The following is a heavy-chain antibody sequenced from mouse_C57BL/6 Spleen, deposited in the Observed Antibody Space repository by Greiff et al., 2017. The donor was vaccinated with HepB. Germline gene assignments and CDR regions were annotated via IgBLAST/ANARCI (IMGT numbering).Heavy chain of an antibody. J-gene: IGHJ2*01. CDR1: GYTFTGYW. Sequence: QVQLQQSGAELMKPGASVKLSCKATGYTFTGYWIEWVKQRPGHGLEWIGEILPGSGSTNYTEKFKGKATFTADTSSNTAYMQLSRLTTEDSAIYYCARRTGPFDYWGQGTTLTVSS. V-gene: IGHV1-9*01. D-gene: IGHD4-1*01. CDR3: ARRTGPFDY. CDR2: ILPGSGST.